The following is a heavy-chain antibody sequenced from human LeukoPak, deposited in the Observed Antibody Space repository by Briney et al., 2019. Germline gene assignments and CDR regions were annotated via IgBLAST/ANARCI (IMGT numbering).Heavy chain of an antibody. CDR1: GGSISGYY. V-gene: IGHV4-59*01. CDR2: IYYSGST. D-gene: IGHD4-23*01. J-gene: IGHJ2*01. Sequence: SETLSLTCTVSGGSISGYYYNWVRQPPGKGLEWIGYIYYSGSTNYNPSLKSRVTISLDTSKNQFSLKLSSVTTADTAVYYCARSVVTLYWYFDLWGRGTLVTVSS. CDR3: ARSVVTLYWYFDL.